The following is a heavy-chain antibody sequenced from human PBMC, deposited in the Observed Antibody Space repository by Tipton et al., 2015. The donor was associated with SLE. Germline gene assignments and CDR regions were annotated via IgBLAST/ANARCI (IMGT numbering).Heavy chain of an antibody. CDR1: GFTFSNYW. CDR2: IHSDGSST. J-gene: IGHJ4*02. V-gene: IGHV3-74*01. D-gene: IGHD6-13*01. CDR3: AKDHSGSSWYLIDY. Sequence: SLRLSCEASGFTFSNYWMHWVRQAPGKGLVWVSRIHSDGSSTSYADSVKGRFTISRDNAKNTLYLQMNSPRVEDTAVYYCAKDHSGSSWYLIDYWGLGTLVTVSS.